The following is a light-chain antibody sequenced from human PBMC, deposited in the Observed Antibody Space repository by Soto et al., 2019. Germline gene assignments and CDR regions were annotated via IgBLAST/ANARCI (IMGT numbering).Light chain of an antibody. CDR2: DAS. CDR3: QQYGSSPLWT. CDR1: QSVRSS. J-gene: IGKJ1*01. V-gene: IGKV3-11*01. Sequence: PGERAPLSCRASQSVRSSLGWYQQKPGQAPRLLISDASNRATGIPARFSGSGSGTDFTLTISSLEPEDFAVYFCQQYGSSPLWTFGQGTKVDIK.